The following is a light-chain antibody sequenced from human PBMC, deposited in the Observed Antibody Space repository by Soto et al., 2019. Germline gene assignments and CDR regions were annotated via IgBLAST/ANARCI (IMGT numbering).Light chain of an antibody. V-gene: IGKV1-5*01. Sequence: IPLTQSPPTLSASVGDRVTITCRASQSIRYYLAWYQQMPGKAPKLLICGASSLQSGVPSRFSGSGSGTEFTLTISSLQPDDFATYFCQHHNSYSQTFGQGTKVDIK. CDR1: QSIRYY. J-gene: IGKJ1*01. CDR3: QHHNSYSQT. CDR2: GAS.